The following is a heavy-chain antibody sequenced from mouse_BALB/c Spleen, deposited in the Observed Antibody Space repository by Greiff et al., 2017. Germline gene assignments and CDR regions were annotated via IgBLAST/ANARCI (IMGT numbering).Heavy chain of an antibody. CDR1: GFTFSSYA. V-gene: IGHV5-9-4*01. J-gene: IGHJ4*01. D-gene: IGHD2-4*01. CDR2: ISSGGSYT. CDR3: AREGLRGYAMDY. Sequence: EVQGVESGGGLVKPGGSLKLSCAASGFTFSSYAMSWVRQSPEKRLEWVAEISSGGSYTYYPDTVTGRFTISRDNAKNTLYLEMSSLRSEDTAMYYCAREGLRGYAMDYWGQGTSVTVSS.